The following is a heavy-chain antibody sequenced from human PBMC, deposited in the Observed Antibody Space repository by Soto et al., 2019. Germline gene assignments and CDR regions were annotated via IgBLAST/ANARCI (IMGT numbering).Heavy chain of an antibody. D-gene: IGHD3-3*01. J-gene: IGHJ6*02. V-gene: IGHV1-45*01. Sequence: QIQLAQSGAEVRKTGSSVEISCKASGYNFTYRYLHWVRQAPGQALEWMGWITPFNGNTKYAQKFQDRVAFIRDGSGSTAYMELSGLISADTGMYYCVCLFDSYGMDVWGQGTTVTVSS. CDR2: ITPFNGNT. CDR1: GYNFTYRY. CDR3: VCLFDSYGMDV.